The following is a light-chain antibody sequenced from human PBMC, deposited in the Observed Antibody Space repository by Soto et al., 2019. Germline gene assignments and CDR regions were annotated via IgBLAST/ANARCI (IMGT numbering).Light chain of an antibody. CDR3: QKTNNLAST. CDR1: QSISGT. J-gene: IGKJ1*01. Sequence: PGQRATLSCRASQSISGTLAWYQQKPGQAPRLLIYGASTRATSFPARFSGSGSGTDFTLTISSLQAEDFAVYYCQKTNNLASTLGQGPRVDI. CDR2: GAS. V-gene: IGKV3-15*01.